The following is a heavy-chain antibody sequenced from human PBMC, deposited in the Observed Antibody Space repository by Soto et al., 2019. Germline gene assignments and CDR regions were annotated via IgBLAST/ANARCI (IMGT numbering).Heavy chain of an antibody. D-gene: IGHD3-16*01. J-gene: IGHJ5*01. CDR1: GYTFTNYG. CDR2: ISAYNGNK. V-gene: IGHV1-18*01. CDR3: ARGESLYNWFDP. Sequence: ASVKVSCKASGYTFTNYGISWVRPAPGQGLEWMGWISAYNGNKNYAQKLQGRVTMTTDTSTSTVYMELRSLSSDDTAVYYCARGESLYNWFDPWGQGTLVTVSS.